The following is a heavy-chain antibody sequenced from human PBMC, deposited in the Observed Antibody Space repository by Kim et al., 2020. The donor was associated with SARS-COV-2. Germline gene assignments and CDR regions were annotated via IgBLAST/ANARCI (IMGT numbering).Heavy chain of an antibody. CDR3: AIGGGYCGGDCYSDYFDY. J-gene: IGHJ4*02. D-gene: IGHD2-21*02. Sequence: GRFTISRDNSKNTLYLQMNSLRAEDTAVYYCAIGGGYCGGDCYSDYFDYWGQGTLVTVSS. V-gene: IGHV3-30*07.